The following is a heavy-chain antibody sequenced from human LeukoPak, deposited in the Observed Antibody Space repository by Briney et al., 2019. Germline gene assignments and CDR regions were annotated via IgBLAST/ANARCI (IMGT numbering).Heavy chain of an antibody. J-gene: IGHJ4*02. V-gene: IGHV3-53*01. Sequence: GGSLRLSCAASGFTVSSNYMSWVRQAPGKGLEWVSVIYSSIGTDYADSVKGRFTISRDNSKNTLYLQMNSLRAEDTAVYYCAKDDGLTGIDHWGQGTLVTVSS. D-gene: IGHD7-27*01. CDR1: GFTVSSNY. CDR2: IYSSIGT. CDR3: AKDDGLTGIDH.